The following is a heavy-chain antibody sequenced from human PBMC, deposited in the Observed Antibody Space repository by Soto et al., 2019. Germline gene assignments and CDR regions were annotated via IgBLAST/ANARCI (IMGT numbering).Heavy chain of an antibody. CDR3: AREVQWETTVWFYGMDV. J-gene: IGHJ6*02. V-gene: IGHV3-30-3*01. CDR2: ISYDGSNK. CDR1: GFTFSSYA. D-gene: IGHD4-17*01. Sequence: GGSLRLSCAASGFTFSSYAMHWVRQAPGKGLEWVAVISYDGSNKYYADSVKGRFTISRDNSKNTLYLQMNSLRAEDTAVYYCAREVQWETTVWFYGMDVWGQGTTVTVSS.